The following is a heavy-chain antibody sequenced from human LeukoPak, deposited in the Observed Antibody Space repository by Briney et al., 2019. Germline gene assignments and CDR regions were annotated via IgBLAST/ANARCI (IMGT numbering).Heavy chain of an antibody. CDR1: GGSISSYY. CDR2: IYTTGST. CDR3: ARQIAAAGKAGFDY. Sequence: PETLSLTCTVSGGSISSYYWTWIRQPAGKGLEWIGRIYTTGSTNYNPSLNSRVTMSVDTSKNQFSLKLSSVPAADTAVYYCARQIAAAGKAGFDYWGQGTLVTVSS. J-gene: IGHJ4*02. D-gene: IGHD6-13*01. V-gene: IGHV4-4*07.